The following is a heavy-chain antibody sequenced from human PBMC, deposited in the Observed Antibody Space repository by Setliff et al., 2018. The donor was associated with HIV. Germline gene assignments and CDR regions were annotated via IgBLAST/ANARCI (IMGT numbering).Heavy chain of an antibody. CDR1: GFSITDGFY. CDR3: ARSDPVDNWNPTLKCFDP. D-gene: IGHD1-20*01. V-gene: IGHV4-38-2*01. J-gene: IGHJ5*02. CDR2: IKHSGRT. Sequence: SETLSLTCDVSGFSITDGFYWAWIRQSPGKGLEWIGSIKHSGRTYCTPSLMSRGTMSVDTSKNQFSLKLSSVTAADTAVYYCARSDPVDNWNPTLKCFDPWGQGTLVTVSS.